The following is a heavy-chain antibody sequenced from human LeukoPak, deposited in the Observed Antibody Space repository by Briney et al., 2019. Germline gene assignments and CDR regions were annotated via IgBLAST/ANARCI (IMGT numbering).Heavy chain of an antibody. CDR2: MNPNSGNT. J-gene: IGHJ5*02. D-gene: IGHD6-13*01. V-gene: IGHV1-8*03. CDR3: ARGIAAADSWFDP. CDR1: GYTFTSYD. Sequence: ASVKVSCKASGYTFTSYDINWVRQATGQGLEWMGWMNPNSGNTGYAQKFQGRVTITRNTSISTAYMELSSLRSEDTAVYYCARGIAAADSWFDPWGQGTLVTVSS.